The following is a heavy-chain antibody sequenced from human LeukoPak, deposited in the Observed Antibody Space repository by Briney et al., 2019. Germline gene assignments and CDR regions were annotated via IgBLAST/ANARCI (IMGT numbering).Heavy chain of an antibody. CDR2: ISSSGSTI. V-gene: IGHV3-11*04. D-gene: IGHD5-18*01. Sequence: PGGSLRLSCAASGFTFSDYYMSWIRQAPGKGLEWVSYISSSGSTIYYADSVKGRFTISRDNAKNSLYLQMNSLRAEDTAVYYCARDRYSYGYLTYFDYWGQGTLVTVSS. CDR3: ARDRYSYGYLTYFDY. CDR1: GFTFSDYY. J-gene: IGHJ4*02.